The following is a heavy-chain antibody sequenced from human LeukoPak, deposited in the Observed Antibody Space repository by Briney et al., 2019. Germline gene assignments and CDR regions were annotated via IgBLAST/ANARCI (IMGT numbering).Heavy chain of an antibody. CDR2: ISSSGSTI. J-gene: IGHJ4*02. D-gene: IGHD3-10*01. CDR3: ARILLWFGELYDY. V-gene: IGHV3-48*03. Sequence: GGSLRLSCAASGFTSSSYEMNWVRQAPGKGLEWVSYISSSGSTIYYADSVKGRFTISRDNAKNSLYLQMNSLRAEDTAVYYCARILLWFGELYDYWGQGTLVTVSS. CDR1: GFTSSSYE.